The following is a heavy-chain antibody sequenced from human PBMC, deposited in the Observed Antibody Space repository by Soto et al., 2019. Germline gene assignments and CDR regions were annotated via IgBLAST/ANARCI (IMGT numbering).Heavy chain of an antibody. D-gene: IGHD2-21*02. CDR3: ARDMTYRMDV. CDR1: GFTFSDYY. V-gene: IGHV3-11*06. CDR2: IRSSNSYT. Sequence: PGGSLRLSCAASGFTFSDYYMSWIRQAPGEGLEWVSYIRSSNSYTSYADSVKGRFSISRDNARDSLYLQVNSLRAEDTAVYYCARDMTYRMDVWGQGTTVTLSS. J-gene: IGHJ6*02.